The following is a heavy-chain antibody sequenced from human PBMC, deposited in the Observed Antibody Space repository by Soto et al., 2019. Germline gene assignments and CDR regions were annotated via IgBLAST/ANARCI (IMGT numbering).Heavy chain of an antibody. CDR1: GFTFTSAW. V-gene: IGHV3-15*01. J-gene: IGHJ4*02. CDR2: IKSKTDGGTT. CDR3: TTDSILAPLFH. D-gene: IGHD3-3*02. Sequence: GSLRLSCAASGFTFTSAWMSWVRPAPGKGLEWVGRIKSKTDGGTTDYAAPVRGRFTISRDDSKNTLYVQLNSLKTEDTAVYYCTTDSILAPLFHWGQGTLVTVSS.